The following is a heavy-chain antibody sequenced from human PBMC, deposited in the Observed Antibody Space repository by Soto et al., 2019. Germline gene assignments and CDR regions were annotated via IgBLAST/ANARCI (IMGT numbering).Heavy chain of an antibody. CDR1: VFTFSNAW. J-gene: IGHJ4*02. Sequence: GGSLRLSCAASVFTFSNAWMNWVRQAPGKGLEWVGRIKSKTDGGTTDYAAPVKGRFTISRDDSKNTLYLQMNSLKTEDTAVYYCTTWEYYYDSSGYHYWGQGTLVTVSS. D-gene: IGHD3-22*01. CDR3: TTWEYYYDSSGYHY. CDR2: IKSKTDGGTT. V-gene: IGHV3-15*07.